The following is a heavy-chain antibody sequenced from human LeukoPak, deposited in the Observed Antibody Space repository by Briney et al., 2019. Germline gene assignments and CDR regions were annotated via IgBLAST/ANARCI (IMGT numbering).Heavy chain of an antibody. V-gene: IGHV3-33*01. J-gene: IGHJ4*02. CDR2: IWSDGSND. CDR3: ARAEGGGIAFLIDY. D-gene: IGHD1-1*01. CDR1: GFNFGSDA. Sequence: GRSLRLSCTASGFNFGSDAMHWVRQAPDKGLEWVAFIWSDGSNDHYADSVRGRFTISRDNSKNTLYLQMNSLRADDTAVYYCARAEGGGIAFLIDYWGQGTLVTVSS.